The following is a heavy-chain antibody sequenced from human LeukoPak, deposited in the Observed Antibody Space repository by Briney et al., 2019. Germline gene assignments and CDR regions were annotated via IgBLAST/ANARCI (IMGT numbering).Heavy chain of an antibody. CDR3: AKDWSSWGGIYAFDI. D-gene: IGHD3-10*01. V-gene: IGHV3-30*18. J-gene: IGHJ3*02. Sequence: PGRSLRLSCAASGFTFSSYGMHWVRQAPGKGLEWVAVISYDGSNKYYADSVKGRFTISRDNSKNTLYLQMNSLRAEDTAVYYCAKDWSSWGGIYAFDIWGQGTMVTVSS. CDR1: GFTFSSYG. CDR2: ISYDGSNK.